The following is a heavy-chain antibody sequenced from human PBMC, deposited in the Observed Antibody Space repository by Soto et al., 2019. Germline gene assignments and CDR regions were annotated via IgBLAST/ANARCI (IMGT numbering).Heavy chain of an antibody. CDR2: IIPIFCTT. D-gene: IGHD3-3*01. Sequence: QVQLVQSGAEVNEPGSAVKVSCKAPADSFSSYGISWVRQSPGQGLEWMGGIIPIFCTTNYAEKFQGRVTITADESTNTAYMELSSLRSEDTALYYCARVFPDGWVETGVVRGYLDTWGRGPLVTVSS. CDR3: ARVFPDGWVETGVVRGYLDT. J-gene: IGHJ4*02. CDR1: ADSFSSYG. V-gene: IGHV1-69*01.